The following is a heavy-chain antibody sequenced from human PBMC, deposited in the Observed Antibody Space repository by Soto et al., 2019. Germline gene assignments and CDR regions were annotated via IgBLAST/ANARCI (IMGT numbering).Heavy chain of an antibody. Sequence: QLQLQESGQGLVKSSETLSLTCTVSGGSISSISYYWGWIRQPPGKGLEWIGSIKYRGHTYYNPSLKSRVAISVDTSKSRCSLGLSSVRAAETAVYYCARVYIAVVPSTIFDSWGQGALVTVSS. CDR3: ARVYIAVVPSTIFDS. V-gene: IGHV4-39*01. CDR2: IKYRGHT. J-gene: IGHJ4*02. D-gene: IGHD2-2*02. CDR1: GGSISSISYY.